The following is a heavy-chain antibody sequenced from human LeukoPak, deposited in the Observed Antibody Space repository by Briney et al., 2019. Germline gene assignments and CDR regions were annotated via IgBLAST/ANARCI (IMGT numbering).Heavy chain of an antibody. CDR3: ARDRMGFDY. D-gene: IGHD2-15*01. CDR2: ISYDGSNK. V-gene: IGHV3-30*01. Sequence: GWSLRLSCAASGFTFSSYAMHWVRQAPGKGLEWVAVISYDGSNKYYADSVKGRFTISRDNSKNTLYLQMNSLRAEGTAVYYCARDRMGFDYWGQGTLVTVSS. CDR1: GFTFSSYA. J-gene: IGHJ4*02.